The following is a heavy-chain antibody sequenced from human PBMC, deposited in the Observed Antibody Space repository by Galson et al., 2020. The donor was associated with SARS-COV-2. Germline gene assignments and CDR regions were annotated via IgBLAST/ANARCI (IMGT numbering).Heavy chain of an antibody. Sequence: GESLKISCKGSGYSFTSYWIGWVRQMPGKGLEWMGNIYPGDSDTRYSPSFQGQVTISADKSISPAYLQWSSLKASDTAMYYCARGDDFWSGYYTLQPHFDYWGQGTLVTVSS. CDR1: GYSFTSYW. V-gene: IGHV5-51*01. D-gene: IGHD3-3*01. J-gene: IGHJ4*02. CDR2: IYPGDSDT. CDR3: ARGDDFWSGYYTLQPHFDY.